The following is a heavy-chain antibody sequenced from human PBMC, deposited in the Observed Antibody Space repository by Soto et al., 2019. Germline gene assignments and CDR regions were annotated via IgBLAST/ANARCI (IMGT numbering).Heavy chain of an antibody. CDR2: IIPIFGTA. V-gene: IGHV1-69*13. Sequence: SVKVSCKASGGTFSSYAISWVRQAPGQGLEWMGGIIPIFGTANYAQKFQGRVTITADESTSTAYMELSSLRSEDTAVYYCARYRNAYYYDSSWGQGTLVTVSS. CDR1: GGTFSSYA. D-gene: IGHD3-22*01. CDR3: ARYRNAYYYDSS. J-gene: IGHJ4*02.